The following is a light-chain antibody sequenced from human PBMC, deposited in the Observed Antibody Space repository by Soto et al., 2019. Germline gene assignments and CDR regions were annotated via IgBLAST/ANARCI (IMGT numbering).Light chain of an antibody. CDR2: GAS. Sequence: EIVLTQYPCNLSLSPGERATLSCRASQSVSSSYLAWYQQKPGQAPRLLIYGASSRATGIPDRFSGSGSGTDFTLTISRLEPEDFAVYYCQQYGRSSITFGQGTRLEIK. V-gene: IGKV3-20*01. J-gene: IGKJ5*01. CDR3: QQYGRSSIT. CDR1: QSVSSSY.